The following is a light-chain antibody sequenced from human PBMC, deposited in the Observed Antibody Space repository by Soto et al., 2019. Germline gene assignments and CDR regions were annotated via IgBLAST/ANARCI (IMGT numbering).Light chain of an antibody. Sequence: EIVLTQSPATLSLSPGERATLSCRASQSVSRYLAWYQQKPGQTPRLLIYDASIRATGIPARFSGSGSGTDFTLTISSLEPEDLAVYYCQQRSNGYTFGQGTKLEIK. CDR1: QSVSRY. V-gene: IGKV3-11*01. CDR2: DAS. CDR3: QQRSNGYT. J-gene: IGKJ2*01.